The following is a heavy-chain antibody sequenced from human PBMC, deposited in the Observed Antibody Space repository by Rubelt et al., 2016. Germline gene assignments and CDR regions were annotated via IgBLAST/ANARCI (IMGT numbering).Heavy chain of an antibody. CDR1: GGSISSYY. J-gene: IGHJ3*02. Sequence: QVQLQESGPGLVKPSETLSLTCTVSGGSISSYYWGWIRQPPGKGLEWIGYIYYSGSTNYNPSLKSRVTISVDTSKNQFSLKLSFVTAADTAVYYCARRIHTIDAFDIWGQGTMVTVSS. V-gene: IGHV4-59*01. D-gene: IGHD3-3*01. CDR2: IYYSGST. CDR3: ARRIHTIDAFDI.